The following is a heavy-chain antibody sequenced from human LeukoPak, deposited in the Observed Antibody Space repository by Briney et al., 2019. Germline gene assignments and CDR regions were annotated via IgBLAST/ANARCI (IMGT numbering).Heavy chain of an antibody. V-gene: IGHV1-69*06. CDR2: IIPIFGTA. CDR3: ATATDIVVVPAAILGYYYYMDV. J-gene: IGHJ6*03. CDR1: GGTFSSYA. D-gene: IGHD2-2*02. Sequence: SVKVSCKASGGTFSSYAISWVRQAPGQGLEWMGGIIPIFGTANYAQKFQGRVTITADTSTDTAYMELSSLRSEDTAVYYCATATDIVVVPAAILGYYYYMDVWGKGTTVTVSS.